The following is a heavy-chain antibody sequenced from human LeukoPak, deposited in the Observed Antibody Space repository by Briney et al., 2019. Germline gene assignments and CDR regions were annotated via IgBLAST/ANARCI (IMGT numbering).Heavy chain of an antibody. Sequence: SETLSLTCAVYSGTFSGYYWNWIRQPPGKGLEWIGEIDPSGNTNYNPSLRSRVTLSVDTSKNQFSLMLRSVTAADTAVYYCARGLFGISVAGYYFDGWGQGNLVTVSP. CDR1: SGTFSGYY. CDR3: ARGLFGISVAGYYFDG. D-gene: IGHD6-19*01. J-gene: IGHJ4*02. V-gene: IGHV4-34*01. CDR2: IDPSGNT.